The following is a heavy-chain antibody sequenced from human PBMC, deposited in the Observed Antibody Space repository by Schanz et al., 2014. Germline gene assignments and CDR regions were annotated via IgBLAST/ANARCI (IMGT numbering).Heavy chain of an antibody. CDR3: ARVRRRIATPSTPSFRNYYYYAMDV. V-gene: IGHV3-21*01. J-gene: IGHJ6*02. CDR1: GFTFSSYA. Sequence: VQLLQFGGGVVQPGRSLRLSCAASGFTFSSYAMHWVRQAPGKGLEWVSSISSSSSYIYYADSVKGRFTISRDNSKNTLYLQMNSLRAEDTSVYFCARVRRRIATPSTPSFRNYYYYAMDVWGQGTTVTVSS. D-gene: IGHD6-13*01. CDR2: ISSSSSYI.